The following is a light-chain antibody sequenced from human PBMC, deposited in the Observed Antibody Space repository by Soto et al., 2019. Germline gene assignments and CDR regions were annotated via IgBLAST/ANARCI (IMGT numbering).Light chain of an antibody. V-gene: IGKV3D-20*01. J-gene: IGKJ1*01. Sequence: VVLTQFPGTLSLSPGETATLSFGASQRVSNNFLGWYQQKPGLPPRLLIYDATSRANGIPERFSGRGSGTHFTLTISRLEPEDFAVYYCQQYGSTPWTFGRGAKVDI. CDR3: QQYGSTPWT. CDR1: QRVSNNF. CDR2: DAT.